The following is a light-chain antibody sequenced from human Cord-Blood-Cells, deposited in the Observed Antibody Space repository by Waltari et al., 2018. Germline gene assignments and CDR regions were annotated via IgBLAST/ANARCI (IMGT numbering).Light chain of an antibody. CDR3: QQYNNWPRT. CDR2: GAS. CDR1: QSVSSN. J-gene: IGKJ1*01. Sequence: EIVMTQSPATLSVSPGERATLSCRASQSVSSNLAWYQQKPGQAPRLLIYGASTRATGIPARFSRSGSGTAFTLTISSLQSEDFAVYYCQQYNNWPRTFGQGTKVEIK. V-gene: IGKV3-15*01.